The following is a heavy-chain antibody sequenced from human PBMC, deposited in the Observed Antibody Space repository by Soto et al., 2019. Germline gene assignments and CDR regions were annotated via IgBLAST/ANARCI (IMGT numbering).Heavy chain of an antibody. CDR3: ASGGVTRYGDAFAV. CDR1: GYTFTGYY. V-gene: IGHV1-2*04. Sequence: ASVKVSCKASGYTFTGYYMHWVRQAPGQGLEWMGWINPNSGGTNYAQKFQSWVTMTRDTSISTAYMELSRLRSDDTAVYYCASGGVTRYGDAFAVWGQGTMVTVSS. D-gene: IGHD3-3*01. CDR2: INPNSGGT. J-gene: IGHJ3*01.